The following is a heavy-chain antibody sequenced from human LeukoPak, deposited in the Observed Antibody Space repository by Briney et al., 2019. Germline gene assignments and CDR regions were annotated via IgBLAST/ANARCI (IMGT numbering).Heavy chain of an antibody. CDR3: ARDPYYDFWSGYSEGVGYFDY. CDR1: GYTFTSYG. J-gene: IGHJ4*02. CDR2: NSAYNGNT. V-gene: IGHV1-18*01. D-gene: IGHD3-3*01. Sequence: GASVKVSCKASGYTFTSYGISWVRRAPGQGLEWMGWNSAYNGNTNYAQKLQGRVTMTTDTSTSTAYMELRSPRSDDTAVYYCARDPYYDFWSGYSEGVGYFDYWGQGTLVTVSS.